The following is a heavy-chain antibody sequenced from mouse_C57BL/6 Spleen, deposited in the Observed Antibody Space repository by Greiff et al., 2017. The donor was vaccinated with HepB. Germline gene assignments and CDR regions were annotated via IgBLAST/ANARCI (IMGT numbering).Heavy chain of an antibody. V-gene: IGHV3-6*01. Sequence: EVQVVESGPGLVKPSQSLSLTCSVSGYSFTGGYFWNWIRQFPGNKLGWMGYISYDGSNNYNPSLKNRNSITSDTSKNQFFLTLNSMTTEDTATYYCARQLGRYYAMDYWGQGTSVTVSS. CDR3: ARQLGRYYAMDY. D-gene: IGHD4-1*02. J-gene: IGHJ4*01. CDR2: ISYDGSN. CDR1: GYSFTGGYF.